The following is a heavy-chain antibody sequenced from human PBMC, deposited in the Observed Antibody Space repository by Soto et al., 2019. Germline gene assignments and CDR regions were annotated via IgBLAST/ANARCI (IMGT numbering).Heavy chain of an antibody. Sequence: TLSLTCTVSGGSISSGDYYWSWIRQHPGKGLEWIGYISYRGRTYYNPSLKSRVTISIDTSKNQLSLKLSSVTASVTSVYYCARQASGYYYGWFDPWGQGTLVTVSS. D-gene: IGHD3-22*01. V-gene: IGHV4-31*03. CDR3: ARQASGYYYGWFDP. CDR2: ISYRGRT. J-gene: IGHJ5*02. CDR1: GGSISSGDYY.